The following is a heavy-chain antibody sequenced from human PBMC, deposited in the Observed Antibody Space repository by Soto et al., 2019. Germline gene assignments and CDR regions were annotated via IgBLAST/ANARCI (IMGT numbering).Heavy chain of an antibody. Sequence: SGGGLRLSSAASGFTFWSSAMSGVRQAPGKGLEWVSAISGSGGSTYYADSVKGRFTISRDNSKNTLYLQMNSLRAEDTAVYYCAKDDRTVLNYWGQGTLVTVSS. CDR2: ISGSGGST. D-gene: IGHD4-4*01. CDR3: AKDDRTVLNY. CDR1: GFTFWSSA. J-gene: IGHJ4*02. V-gene: IGHV3-23*01.